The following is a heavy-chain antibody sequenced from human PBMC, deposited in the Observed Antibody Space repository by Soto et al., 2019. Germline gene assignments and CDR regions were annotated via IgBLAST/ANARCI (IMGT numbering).Heavy chain of an antibody. CDR2: IYYSGST. CDR1: GGSISSSSYY. CDR3: ARLSRGSGSYYKNPYYYSMDV. J-gene: IGHJ6*03. Sequence: QLQLQESGPGLVKPSETLSLTCTVSGGSISSSSYYWGWIRQPPGKGLEWIGSIYYSGSTYYNPSLKSRVTISVDTSKNQFPLKLSSVTAADTAVYYCARLSRGSGSYYKNPYYYSMDVWGKGTTVTVSS. D-gene: IGHD3-10*01. V-gene: IGHV4-39*01.